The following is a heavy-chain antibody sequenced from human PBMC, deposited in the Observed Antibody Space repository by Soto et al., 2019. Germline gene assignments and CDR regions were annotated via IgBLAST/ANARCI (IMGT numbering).Heavy chain of an antibody. Sequence: EVQLVESGGGLAKPGGSLRLSCAASGFTFSNDWMNWVRQAPGKGLEWVARIKSVTDGGTTDYAAPVKGRFFISRDDSKSTLFLQMNSLKTEDTAIYYCMTHAVIYRRGHWGQATLVTVAS. D-gene: IGHD3-16*02. V-gene: IGHV3-15*01. CDR3: MTHAVIYRRGH. J-gene: IGHJ4*02. CDR1: GFTFSNDW. CDR2: IKSVTDGGTT.